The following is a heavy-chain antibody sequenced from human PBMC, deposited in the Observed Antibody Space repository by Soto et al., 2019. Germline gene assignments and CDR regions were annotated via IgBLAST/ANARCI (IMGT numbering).Heavy chain of an antibody. V-gene: IGHV3-7*01. CDR2: MKPDGLQI. CDR1: GFSFSGYG. J-gene: IGHJ4*02. Sequence: EVQLVESGGGLVQPGGSLRLSCAASGFSFSGYGLSWVRQAPGKGLELVAKMKPDGLQISYVDSVKGRFTISRDNAKNSLYLQMNNVSAEDTAVYYWARDGLLDRGVTNYCDYGGQVHLVSVSS. CDR3: ARDGLLDRGVTNYCDY. D-gene: IGHD3-10*01.